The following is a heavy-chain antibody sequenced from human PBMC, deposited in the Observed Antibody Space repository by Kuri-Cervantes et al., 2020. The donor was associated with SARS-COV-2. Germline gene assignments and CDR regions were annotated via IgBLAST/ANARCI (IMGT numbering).Heavy chain of an antibody. CDR3: ARDLYGDYVGAFDI. CDR1: GYTFTSYA. CDR2: INTNTGNP. Sequence: GGSLRLSCKASGYTFTSYAMNWVRQAPGQGLEWMGWINTNTGNPTYAQGSTGRFVFSLDTSVSTAYLQISSLKAEDTAVYYCARDLYGDYVGAFDIWGQGTMVTVSS. J-gene: IGHJ3*02. V-gene: IGHV7-4-1*02. D-gene: IGHD4-17*01.